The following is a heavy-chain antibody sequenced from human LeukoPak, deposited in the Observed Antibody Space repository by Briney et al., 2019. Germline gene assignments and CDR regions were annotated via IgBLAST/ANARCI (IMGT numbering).Heavy chain of an antibody. Sequence: ASVKVSCKASGYTFTGYYMHWVRQAPGQGLEWMGWISAYNGNTNYAQKLQGRVTMTTDTSTSTAYMELSSLRSEDTAVYYCVRGRGGPYYYYYYMDVWGKGTTVTISS. CDR1: GYTFTGYY. J-gene: IGHJ6*03. V-gene: IGHV1-18*04. CDR3: VRGRGGPYYYYYYMDV. D-gene: IGHD3-16*01. CDR2: ISAYNGNT.